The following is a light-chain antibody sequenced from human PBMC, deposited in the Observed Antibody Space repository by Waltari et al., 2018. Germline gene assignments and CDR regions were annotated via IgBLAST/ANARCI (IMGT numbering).Light chain of an antibody. Sequence: EIVLTQSPGTLSVSPGERATLSCRASQSVRSNYLAWYQHKVGQAPRPLRYGASNRATGTPNRFSGSGSGTDFTLTITRLEPEDFAVYSCQQYDSLPLTFGGGTKVEIK. CDR1: QSVRSNY. J-gene: IGKJ4*01. CDR2: GAS. CDR3: QQYDSLPLT. V-gene: IGKV3-20*01.